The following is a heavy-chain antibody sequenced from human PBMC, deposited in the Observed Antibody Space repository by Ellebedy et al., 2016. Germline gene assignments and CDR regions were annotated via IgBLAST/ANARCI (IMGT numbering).Heavy chain of an antibody. V-gene: IGHV3-11*05. CDR2: ISSSSSYT. D-gene: IGHD3-10*01. CDR3: AKAPSKYYYGSGVLDY. CDR1: GFTFSDYY. Sequence: GGSLRLSXAASGFTFSDYYMSWIRQAPGKGLEWVSYISSSSSYTNYADSVKGRFTISRDNAKNSLYLQMNSLRAEDTAVYYCAKAPSKYYYGSGVLDYWGQGTLVTVSS. J-gene: IGHJ4*02.